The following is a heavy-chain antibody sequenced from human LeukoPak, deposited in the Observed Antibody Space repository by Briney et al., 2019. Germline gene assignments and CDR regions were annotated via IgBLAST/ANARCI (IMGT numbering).Heavy chain of an antibody. Sequence: GGSLRLSCAASGFTFSGYWMHWVRQVPEKGLELVSRINNGGSGTNYADSVKGGFTVSIYNAKNTLYLQMNSLRAEDTAIYYCSRGGGWDTIFRVVQYMDVWGKGTTVTVSS. J-gene: IGHJ6*03. CDR3: SRGGGWDTIFRVVQYMDV. CDR1: GFTFSGYW. D-gene: IGHD3-3*01. CDR2: INNGGSGT. V-gene: IGHV3-74*01.